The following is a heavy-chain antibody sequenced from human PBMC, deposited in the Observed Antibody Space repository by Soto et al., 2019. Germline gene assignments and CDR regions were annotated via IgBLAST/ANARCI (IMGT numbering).Heavy chain of an antibody. CDR2: IIPIFGTA. V-gene: IGHV1-69*12. CDR3: ARDLYRNYPHYYYGMHV. Sequence: QVQLVQSGAEVKKPGSSVKVSCKASGGTFSSYAISWVRQAPGQGLEWMGGIIPIFGTANYAQKFQGRVTITADESTSTAYMELSSLRSEDTAGYYCARDLYRNYPHYYYGMHVWVQGTTVTVSS. J-gene: IGHJ6*02. D-gene: IGHD4-4*01. CDR1: GGTFSSYA.